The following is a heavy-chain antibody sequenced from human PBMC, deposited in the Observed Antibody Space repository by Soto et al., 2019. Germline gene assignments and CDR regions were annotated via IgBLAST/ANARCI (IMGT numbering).Heavy chain of an antibody. CDR1: GGTFSSYA. J-gene: IGHJ4*02. D-gene: IGHD2-15*01. CDR3: ARGSGDCSGGSCYSFDRYYFDY. CDR2: IIPIFGTA. V-gene: IGHV1-69*01. Sequence: QVQLVQSGAEVKKPGSSVKVSCKASGGTFSSYAISWVRQAPGQGLEWMGGIIPIFGTANYAQKFQGRVTITADESMSTAYMELSSLRSEDTAVYYCARGSGDCSGGSCYSFDRYYFDYWGQGTLVTVSS.